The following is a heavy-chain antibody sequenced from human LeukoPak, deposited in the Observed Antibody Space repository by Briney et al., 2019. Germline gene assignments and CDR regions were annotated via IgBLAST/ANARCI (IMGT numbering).Heavy chain of an antibody. J-gene: IGHJ4*02. CDR2: IYSGGST. CDR3: ATARRHDYGDYGGAFDN. V-gene: IGHV3-53*01. Sequence: PGGSLRLSCVASGFTVSSSYMSWVRQAPGKGLEYVSFIYSGGSTFYADSVKGRFTISRDNSKNTLHLQMNSLRADDTAIYYCATARRHDYGDYGGAFDNWGQGILVTVSS. CDR1: GFTVSSSY. D-gene: IGHD4-17*01.